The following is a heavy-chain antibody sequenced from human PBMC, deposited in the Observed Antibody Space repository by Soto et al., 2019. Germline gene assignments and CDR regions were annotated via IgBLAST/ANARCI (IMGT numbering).Heavy chain of an antibody. CDR3: ARLPYYDTPPVTFDI. V-gene: IGHV4-31*03. J-gene: IGHJ3*02. Sequence: SETLSLTCTVSGGSVNNNAYSWTWIRQHPGKGPECIGHISSSGRASYSPSLKSRVAISLDASKNHFSLQLTSVTAADTAVYYCARLPYYDTPPVTFDIWGQGAMVTVSS. CDR1: GGSVNNNAYS. CDR2: ISSSGRA. D-gene: IGHD3-22*01.